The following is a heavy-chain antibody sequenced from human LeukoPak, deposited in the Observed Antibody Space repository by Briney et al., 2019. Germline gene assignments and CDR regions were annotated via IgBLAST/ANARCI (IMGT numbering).Heavy chain of an antibody. D-gene: IGHD3-22*01. CDR3: ARGFLGYDSSDYAFSYY. V-gene: IGHV1-8*01. Sequence: ASVKVSCMASGYTFTSYDINWVRQATGQGLEWMGWMNPNNGNTGYAQRFQGRVTLTRDTSISTAYMELSSLRSEDTAVYYCARGFLGYDSSDYAFSYYWGQGTLVTVSS. CDR2: MNPNNGNT. J-gene: IGHJ4*02. CDR1: GYTFTSYD.